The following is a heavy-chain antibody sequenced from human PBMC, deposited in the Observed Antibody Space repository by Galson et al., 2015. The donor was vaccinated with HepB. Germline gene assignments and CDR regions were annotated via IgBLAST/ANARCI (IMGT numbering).Heavy chain of an antibody. J-gene: IGHJ6*02. CDR1: GFTFSIYA. CDR3: AKARTEAPYYYHYSGVDV. CDR2: ISGSGGST. Sequence: SLRLSCAASGFTFSIYAMSWVRQAPGKGLEWVSAISGSGGSTYYADSVKGRFTISRESYKSTVYLQMYSLRVEDTAVYYCAKARTEAPYYYHYSGVDVWGQGATVTVSS. V-gene: IGHV3-23*01.